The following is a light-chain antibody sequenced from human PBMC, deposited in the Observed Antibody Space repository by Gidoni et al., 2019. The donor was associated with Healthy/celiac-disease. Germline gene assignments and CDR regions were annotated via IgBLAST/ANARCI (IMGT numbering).Light chain of an antibody. CDR2: GAS. CDR3: QQYGSSPLT. J-gene: IGKJ4*01. V-gene: IGKV3-20*01. Sequence: EMVLTRSPGTLSLSPGERANLSCRASQSVSSSYLAWYQQKPGPAPRLLIYGASSRATGLPDRFSGSWSGTDFTLTISRLEPEDSAVYYCQQYGSSPLTFGGGTKVEIK. CDR1: QSVSSSY.